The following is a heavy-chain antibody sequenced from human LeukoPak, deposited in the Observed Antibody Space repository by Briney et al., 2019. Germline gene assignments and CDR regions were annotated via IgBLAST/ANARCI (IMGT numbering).Heavy chain of an antibody. CDR2: IYYSGST. CDR3: AATYYYDSSFDY. J-gene: IGHJ4*02. Sequence: SETLSLTCTASGGSISSYYWSWIRQPPGKGLEWIGYIYYSGSTNYNPSLKSRVTISVDTSKNQFSLKLSSVTAADTAVYYCAATYYYDSSFDYWGQGTLVTVSS. D-gene: IGHD3-22*01. CDR1: GGSISSYY. V-gene: IGHV4-59*01.